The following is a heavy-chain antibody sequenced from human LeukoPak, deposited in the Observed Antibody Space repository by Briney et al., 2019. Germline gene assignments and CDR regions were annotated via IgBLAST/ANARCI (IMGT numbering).Heavy chain of an antibody. Sequence: GGSLRLSCAASGVTFSSYWMSWVRQAPGKGLEWVANIKVDGSEEYYVDSVKGRFTISRDNAKSSLYLQMNSLRAEDTAVYYCARNTAAIVLRYFYFYMDVWGKGTTVTVSS. V-gene: IGHV3-7*01. CDR2: IKVDGSEE. CDR1: GVTFSSYW. J-gene: IGHJ6*03. CDR3: ARNTAAIVLRYFYFYMDV. D-gene: IGHD2-2*02.